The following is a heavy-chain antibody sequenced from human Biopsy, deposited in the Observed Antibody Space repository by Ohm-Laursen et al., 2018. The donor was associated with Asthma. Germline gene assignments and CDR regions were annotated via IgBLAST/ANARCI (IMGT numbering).Heavy chain of an antibody. V-gene: IGHV3-30-3*01. D-gene: IGHD3-9*01. J-gene: IGHJ4*02. Sequence: SLRLSCAASGRHFGSYNMHWARQAPGKGLEWVAVITFDGSTQHYGDSVRGRFTISRDNSKNMLFLQMNSLRAEDTAVYYCSRDTLGYYFDIWGQGTQVTVSS. CDR1: GRHFGSYN. CDR3: SRDTLGYYFDI. CDR2: ITFDGSTQ.